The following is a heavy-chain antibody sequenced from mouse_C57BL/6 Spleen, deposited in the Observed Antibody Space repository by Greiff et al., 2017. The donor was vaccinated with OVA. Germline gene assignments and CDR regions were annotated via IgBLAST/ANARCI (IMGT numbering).Heavy chain of an antibody. CDR1: GFNIKDYY. J-gene: IGHJ1*03. Sequence: VQLKQSGAELVRPGASVSLSCTASGFNIKDYYMHWVKQRPEQGLEWIGRIDPEGGDTEYAPKFQGKATMTADTSSNTAYLQLSSLTTEDTAVYYCPRGDDGTGLSVWGTGTTVTVSS. V-gene: IGHV14-1*01. CDR3: PRGDDGTGLSV. D-gene: IGHD2-12*01. CDR2: IDPEGGDT.